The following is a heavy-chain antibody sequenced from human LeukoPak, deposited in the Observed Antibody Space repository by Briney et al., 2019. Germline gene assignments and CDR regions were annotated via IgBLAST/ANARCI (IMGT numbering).Heavy chain of an antibody. V-gene: IGHV3-74*01. J-gene: IGHJ6*04. CDR3: ARDYGSGSYGMDV. Sequence: PGVSVRLSCAASGFTFNSYCMHWLRQAPGKGLVWCSRINSGGRSTSYADAVKGRFTIYRDNARNTLYLQMNSLRAEDTAVYYCARDYGSGSYGMDVWGKGTTVTVSS. D-gene: IGHD3-10*01. CDR1: GFTFNSYC. CDR2: INSGGRST.